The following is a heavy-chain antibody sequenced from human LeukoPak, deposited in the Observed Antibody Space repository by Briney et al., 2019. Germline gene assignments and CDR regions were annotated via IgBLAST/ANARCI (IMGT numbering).Heavy chain of an antibody. CDR2: IYPGDSDT. CDR3: ARGYCSSTSCYLFSGFDY. Sequence: GESLKISCKGSGYSFTSYWIGWVRQMPGKGLEWMGIIYPGDSDTRYSPSFQGQVTISADKSISTAYLQWSSLKASDTAMYYCARGYCSSTSCYLFSGFDYWGQGTLVTVSS. J-gene: IGHJ4*02. CDR1: GYSFTSYW. D-gene: IGHD2-2*01. V-gene: IGHV5-51*01.